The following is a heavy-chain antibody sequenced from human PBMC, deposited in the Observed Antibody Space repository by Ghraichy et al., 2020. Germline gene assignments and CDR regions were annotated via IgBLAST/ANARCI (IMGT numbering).Heavy chain of an antibody. CDR1: GFTFSNYA. J-gene: IGHJ6*03. CDR2: IFGGGTGT. CDR3: AKMAALAHYNYYMDA. Sequence: GGSLRLSCAASGFTFSNYAMSWVRQAPGKGLEWVSLIFGGGTGTYYADSVKGRFTISRDNSNNTLYLQINSLKAEDTAVFYCAKMAALAHYNYYMDAWGKGTAVTVSS. V-gene: IGHV3-23*01. D-gene: IGHD5-24*01.